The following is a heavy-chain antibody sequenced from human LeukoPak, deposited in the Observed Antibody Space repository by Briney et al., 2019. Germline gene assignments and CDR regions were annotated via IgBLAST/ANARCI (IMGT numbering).Heavy chain of an antibody. CDR3: AKVVRDYYGDYDYYGMDV. CDR1: GFTFSSYA. J-gene: IGHJ6*02. CDR2: ISSSGGST. Sequence: GGSLRLSCAASGFTFSSYAMSWVRQAPGKGLEWVSAISSSGGSTYYADSVKGRFTISRDNSKNTLYLQMNSLRAEDTAVYYCAKVVRDYYGDYDYYGMDVWGQGTTVTVSS. V-gene: IGHV3-23*01. D-gene: IGHD4-17*01.